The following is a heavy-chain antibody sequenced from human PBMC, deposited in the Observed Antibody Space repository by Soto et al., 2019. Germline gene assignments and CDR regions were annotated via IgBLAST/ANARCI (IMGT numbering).Heavy chain of an antibody. Sequence: QMQLQQWGAGLLKPSETLSLNCAVYGGAFSTYYWIWIRHPPRKGLEWIGEINPTIVKNYNPSLKGLVTISVATSQNQFSLKLSSVTAAYTPVYYCAGVLADRASRDFDYGGQGTLVTVSS. J-gene: IGHJ4*02. CDR2: INPTIVK. D-gene: IGHD6-6*01. CDR3: AGVLADRASRDFDY. CDR1: GGAFSTYY. V-gene: IGHV4-34*01.